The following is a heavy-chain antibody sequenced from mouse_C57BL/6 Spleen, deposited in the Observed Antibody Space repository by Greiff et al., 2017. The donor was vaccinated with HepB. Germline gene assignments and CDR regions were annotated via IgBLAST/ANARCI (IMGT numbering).Heavy chain of an antibody. CDR3: ARDYGSSYGFAY. Sequence: QVQLQQPGAELVRPWSSVKLSLKASCFTFTSYWLDLVKPRPIQGLEWIGNIYPSDSETHFNQKFKEKATLTVDKSSSTAYMHLSSLTSADSSVYYCARDYGSSYGFAYWGQGTLVTVSA. CDR2: IYPSDSET. V-gene: IGHV1-52*01. D-gene: IGHD1-1*01. CDR1: CFTFTSYW. J-gene: IGHJ3*01.